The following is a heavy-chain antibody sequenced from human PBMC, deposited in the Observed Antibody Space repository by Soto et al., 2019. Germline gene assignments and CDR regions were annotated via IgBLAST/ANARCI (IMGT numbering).Heavy chain of an antibody. CDR3: ARQDHTYYYDSSCPLAYDY. D-gene: IGHD3-22*01. CDR2: ISDYNGNT. CDR1: GYTFTSYG. V-gene: IGHV1-18*01. Sequence: ASVKVSCKASGYTFTSYGISWVRQAPGQGLEGMGWISDYNGNTNYAQKLQGRVTMTTDTSTSTAYMDLSILRSDVTAVYYCARQDHTYYYDSSCPLAYDYWGQGTLVTVSS. J-gene: IGHJ4*02.